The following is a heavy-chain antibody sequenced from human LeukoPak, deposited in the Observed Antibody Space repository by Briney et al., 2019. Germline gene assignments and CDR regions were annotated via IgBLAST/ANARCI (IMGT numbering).Heavy chain of an antibody. Sequence: SETLSLTCSVSGGSIWSYHWSWIRQTPGKGLEWIGHIHYTWNANYNPSLKSRVTISLDRSNNQFSLRLSSVTAADSAVYFCARVASKGGMDVWGQGTTVTVS. CDR1: GGSIWSYH. CDR2: IHYTWNA. CDR3: ARVASKGGMDV. D-gene: IGHD5/OR15-5a*01. J-gene: IGHJ6*02. V-gene: IGHV4-59*01.